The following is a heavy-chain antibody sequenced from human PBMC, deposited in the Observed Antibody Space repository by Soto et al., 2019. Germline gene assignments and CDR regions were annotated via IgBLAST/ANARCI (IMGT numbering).Heavy chain of an antibody. CDR3: ARGPAATAFYFDY. V-gene: IGHV3-48*02. Sequence: PGGSLRLSCVASGFTFRSFSLNWVRQAPGKGLEWVSYISGTDTAYYADSVKGRFTISRDSAKNSVYLHMTSVREEDTAVYYCARGPAATAFYFDYWGQGTPVTVS. J-gene: IGHJ4*02. CDR1: GFTFRSFS. D-gene: IGHD6-25*01. CDR2: ISGTDTA.